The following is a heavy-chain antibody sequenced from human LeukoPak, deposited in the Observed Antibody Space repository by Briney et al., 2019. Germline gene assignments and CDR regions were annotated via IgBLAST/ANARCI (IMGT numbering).Heavy chain of an antibody. Sequence: SETLSLTCTVSGGSISSYYWSWIRQPPGKGLEWIWYIYYSGSTNYNPSLKSRVTISVDTSKNQFSLKLSSVTAADTAVYYCARVPPQSYYYYYGMDVWGQGTTVTVSS. CDR2: IYYSGST. CDR3: ARVPPQSYYYYYGMDV. CDR1: GGSISSYY. J-gene: IGHJ6*02. V-gene: IGHV4-59*01.